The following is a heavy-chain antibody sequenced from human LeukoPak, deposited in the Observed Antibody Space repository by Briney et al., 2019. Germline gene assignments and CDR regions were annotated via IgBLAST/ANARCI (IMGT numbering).Heavy chain of an antibody. CDR1: GGSIISGGYY. CDR3: ARVKGDIVVVPAAIYFDY. Sequence: PSETLSLTCTFSGGSIISGGYYWSWIRQHPGKGLEWIGYIYYSGSTYYNPSLKSRVTISVDTSKNQFSLKLSSVTAADTAVYYCARVKGDIVVVPAAIYFDYWGQGTLVTVSS. V-gene: IGHV4-31*03. J-gene: IGHJ4*02. CDR2: IYYSGST. D-gene: IGHD2-2*01.